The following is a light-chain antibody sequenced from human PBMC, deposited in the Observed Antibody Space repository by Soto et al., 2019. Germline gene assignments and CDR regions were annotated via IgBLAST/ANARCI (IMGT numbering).Light chain of an antibody. V-gene: IGKV4-1*01. CDR3: QQYYSTPTWT. CDR2: WAS. J-gene: IGKJ1*01. CDR1: QSVLYSSNNKNY. Sequence: IVMTQSPGSLAVSLGERATINCKSSQSVLYSSNNKNYLAWYQQKPGQPPKLLIYWASTRESGVPDRFSGSGSGTDFTLTISSLQAEDVAVYYCQQYYSTPTWTFGQGTKVEIK.